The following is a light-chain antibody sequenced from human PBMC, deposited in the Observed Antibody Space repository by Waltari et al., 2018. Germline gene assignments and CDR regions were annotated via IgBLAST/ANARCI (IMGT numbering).Light chain of an antibody. J-gene: IGKJ1*01. V-gene: IGKV3-15*01. CDR2: RAS. Sequence: EIVMTQSPATLSVSPGEGATLSCRASQSGSANLAWYQQNPGQAPRLLIYRASTRGTGSPATCSGSGAGTEFTLTISSLQSEDFASYYCQQYNMWPRTFGQGTKVEIK. CDR1: QSGSAN. CDR3: QQYNMWPRT.